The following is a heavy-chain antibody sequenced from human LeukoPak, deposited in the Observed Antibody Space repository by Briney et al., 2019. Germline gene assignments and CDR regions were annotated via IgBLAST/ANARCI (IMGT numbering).Heavy chain of an antibody. CDR2: IYHSGST. CDR1: GYSISSGYY. D-gene: IGHD6-19*01. CDR3: ARDHGGWAYNWFDP. Sequence: SETLSLTCTVSGYSISSGYYWGWIRQPPGKGLEWIGSIYHSGSTYYNPSLKSRVTISVDTSKNQFSLKLSSVTAADTAVYYCARDHGGWAYNWFDPWGQGTLVTVSS. J-gene: IGHJ5*02. V-gene: IGHV4-38-2*02.